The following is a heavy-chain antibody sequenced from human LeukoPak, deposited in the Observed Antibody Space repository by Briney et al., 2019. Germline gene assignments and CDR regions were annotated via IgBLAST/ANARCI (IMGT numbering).Heavy chain of an antibody. V-gene: IGHV3-48*04. D-gene: IGHD3-10*02. J-gene: IGHJ6*04. CDR2: ISSSGSTI. CDR1: GFTFSSHG. Sequence: PGETLRLSCAAPGFTFSSHGMNWVRQAPGKGLEWVSYISSSGSTIYYADSVKGRFTISRDNAKNSLYLQMNSLRAEDTAVYYCAELGITMIGGVWGKGTTVTISS. CDR3: AELGITMIGGV.